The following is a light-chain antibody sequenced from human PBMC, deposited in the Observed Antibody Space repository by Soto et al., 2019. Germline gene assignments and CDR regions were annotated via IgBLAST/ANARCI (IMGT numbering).Light chain of an antibody. CDR3: QQRNMWPIT. CDR2: DAY. Sequence: EVVLTQSPVTLSLAPLEICTLSFRASQSFRGLLAWYQQKPGQAPRLLIYDAYNRATGIPPRFSGSGSGTDFTLTISSLEPEDSAVYYCQQRNMWPITFGQGTRLEIK. V-gene: IGKV3-11*01. CDR1: QSFRGL. J-gene: IGKJ5*01.